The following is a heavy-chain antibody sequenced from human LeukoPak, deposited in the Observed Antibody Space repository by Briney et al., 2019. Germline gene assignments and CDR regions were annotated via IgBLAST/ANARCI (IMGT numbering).Heavy chain of an antibody. J-gene: IGHJ4*02. V-gene: IGHV4-34*01. CDR3: ARVPVYYDILTGYYLYSGTVYYFDC. CDR1: GGSFSGYY. Sequence: SETLSLTCAVYGGSFSGYYWSWIRQPPGKGLEWIGEINHSGSTNYNPSLKSRVTISVDTSKNQFSLKLSSVTAADTAVYYCARVPVYYDILTGYYLYSGTVYYFDCWGQGTLVTVSS. D-gene: IGHD3-9*01. CDR2: INHSGST.